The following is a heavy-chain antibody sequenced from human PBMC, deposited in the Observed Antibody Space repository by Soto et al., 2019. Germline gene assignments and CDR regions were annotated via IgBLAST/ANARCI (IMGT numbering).Heavy chain of an antibody. D-gene: IGHD2-15*01. CDR3: ARVGCSGGSCYPDI. CDR2: INHSGST. J-gene: IGHJ3*02. CDR1: GGSFSGYY. V-gene: IGHV4-34*01. Sequence: QVQLQQWGAGLLKPSETLSLTCAVYGGSFSGYYWSWIRQPPGKGLEWIGEINHSGSTNYNPSLKSRVTLSVDTSKNQFSLKLSSVTAADTAVYYCARVGCSGGSCYPDIWGQGTMVTVSS.